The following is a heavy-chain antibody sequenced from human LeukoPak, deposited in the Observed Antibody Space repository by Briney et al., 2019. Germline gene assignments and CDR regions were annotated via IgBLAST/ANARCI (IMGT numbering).Heavy chain of an antibody. V-gene: IGHV3-23*01. CDR1: GFTFTGHT. Sequence: GGSLRLTCAASGFTFTGHTMTWLRQAPGKGLEWVSIIGGRDDRTYYADSVKGRFTISRDNSKNTLYLQMNSLRGEDTAVYYCAKDPNPFYDFWSGYKWGQGTLVTVSS. CDR3: AKDPNPFYDFWSGYK. CDR2: IGGRDDRT. J-gene: IGHJ4*02. D-gene: IGHD3-3*01.